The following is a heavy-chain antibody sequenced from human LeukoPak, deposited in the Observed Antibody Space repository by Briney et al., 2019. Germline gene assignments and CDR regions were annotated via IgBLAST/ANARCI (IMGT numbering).Heavy chain of an antibody. D-gene: IGHD2-21*02. J-gene: IGHJ6*02. CDR2: IYSGGDT. CDR3: ARDTCGGDCYFVGMDV. CDR1: GFTVSNNY. Sequence: GGSLRLSCAASGFTVSNNYMTWARQPPGKGLEWVSVIYSGGDTYYSDSVKGRFTIFRDNSKNTLFLQMNSLSAEDTAVYYCARDTCGGDCYFVGMDVWGQGTTVTVSS. V-gene: IGHV3-66*02.